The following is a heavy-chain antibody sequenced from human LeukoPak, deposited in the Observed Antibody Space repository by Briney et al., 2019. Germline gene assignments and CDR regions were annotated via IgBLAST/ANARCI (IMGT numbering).Heavy chain of an antibody. D-gene: IGHD6-6*01. CDR3: ARSIAARFRWFDP. CDR2: IKQDGSEK. CDR1: GFTVSSNY. Sequence: VGSLRLSCAVSGFTVSSNYMSWVRQAPGKGLEWVANIKQDGSEKYYVDSVKGRFTISRDNAKNSLYLQMNSLRAEDTAVYYCARSIAARFRWFDPWGQGTLVTVSS. V-gene: IGHV3-7*01. J-gene: IGHJ5*02.